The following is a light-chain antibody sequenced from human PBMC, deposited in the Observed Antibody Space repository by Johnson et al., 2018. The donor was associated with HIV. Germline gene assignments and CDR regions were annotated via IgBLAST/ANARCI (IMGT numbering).Light chain of an antibody. CDR1: SSNIGSNY. V-gene: IGLV1-51*02. J-gene: IGLJ1*01. CDR3: GTWDSSLSAGV. CDR2: ENN. Sequence: QSMLTQPPSVSAAPGREVTISCSGSSSNIGSNYVSWYQQLPGTAPKLLIYENNKRPSGIPDRFSGSKSGTSATLGITGLQNGDEADYYCGTWDSSLSAGVFGTGTTVIVL.